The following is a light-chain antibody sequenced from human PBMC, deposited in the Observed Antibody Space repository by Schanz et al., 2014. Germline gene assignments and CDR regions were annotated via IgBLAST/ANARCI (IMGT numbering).Light chain of an antibody. J-gene: IGLJ3*02. CDR1: SSNIGNNY. Sequence: QSVLTQPPSASGIPGQRVTISCSGSSSNIGNNYVYWFLQLPGTAPKLLIYRNHQRPSGVPDRFSGSKSGTSASLAITGLQAEDEADYYCCSYVGSHTWVLGGGTKLTVL. CDR3: CSYVGSHTWV. V-gene: IGLV1-47*01. CDR2: RNH.